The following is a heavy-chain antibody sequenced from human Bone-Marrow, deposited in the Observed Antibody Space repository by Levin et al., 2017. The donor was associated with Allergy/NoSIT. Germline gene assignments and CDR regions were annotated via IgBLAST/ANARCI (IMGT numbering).Heavy chain of an antibody. J-gene: IGHJ4*02. CDR3: ARVITSGWPYFDF. Sequence: SETLSLTCAISGDTVSSYSATWNWIRQSPSRGLEWLGRTYYRSKWYNDYEISVQSRMTIKSDTSKNQFSLHLNSVTPEDTAVYYCARVITSGWPYFDFWGQGTLVTVSS. D-gene: IGHD6-19*01. V-gene: IGHV6-1*01. CDR2: TYYRSKWYN. CDR1: GDTVSSYSAT.